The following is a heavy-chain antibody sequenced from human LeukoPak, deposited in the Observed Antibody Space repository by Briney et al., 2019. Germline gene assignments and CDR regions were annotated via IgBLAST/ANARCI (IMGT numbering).Heavy chain of an antibody. CDR3: ARESQFYNWFDP. CDR2: IIPIYGTA. J-gene: IGHJ5*02. D-gene: IGHD5-24*01. CDR1: GGTFSSYA. V-gene: IGHV1-69*05. Sequence: SVKVSCKASGGTFSSYAISWVRQAPGQGLEWMGGIIPIYGTANYAQKFQGRVTITTDESTSTAYMELSSLRSEDTAVYYCARESQFYNWFDPWGQGTLVTVSS.